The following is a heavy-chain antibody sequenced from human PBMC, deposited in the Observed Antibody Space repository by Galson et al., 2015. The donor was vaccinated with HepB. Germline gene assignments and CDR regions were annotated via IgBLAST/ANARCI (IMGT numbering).Heavy chain of an antibody. CDR1: GFTFSSYA. Sequence: SLRLSCAASGFTFSSYAMHWVRQAPGKGLEWVAVISYDGSNKYYADSVKGRFTISRDNSKNTLYLQMNSLRAEDTAVYYCARHTGLAEYYYDSSGYYPLGYWGQGTLVTVSS. D-gene: IGHD3-22*01. J-gene: IGHJ4*02. V-gene: IGHV3-30*04. CDR2: ISYDGSNK. CDR3: ARHTGLAEYYYDSSGYYPLGY.